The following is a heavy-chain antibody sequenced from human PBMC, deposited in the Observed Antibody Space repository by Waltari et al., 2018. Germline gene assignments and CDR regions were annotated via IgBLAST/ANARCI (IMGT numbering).Heavy chain of an antibody. D-gene: IGHD3-3*01. V-gene: IGHV4-38-2*01. CDR2: IYHSGST. J-gene: IGHJ2*01. CDR3: ARRWDRFGPQGWYFDL. Sequence: QVQLQESGPGLVKPSEPLSLTCAVSGYSISSGYYWCWIRQPPGKGLEWIGSIYHSGSTYYNPSLKSRVTISVDTSKNQFSLKLSSVTAADTAVYYCARRWDRFGPQGWYFDLWGRGTLVTVSS. CDR1: GYSISSGYY.